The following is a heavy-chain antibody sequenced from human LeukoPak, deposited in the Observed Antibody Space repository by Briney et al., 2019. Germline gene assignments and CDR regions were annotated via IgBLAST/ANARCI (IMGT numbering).Heavy chain of an antibody. CDR3: ARDRFLRGVIITKYPFDI. J-gene: IGHJ3*02. Sequence: GGSLRLSCAASGFSLGDYWMSWVRQAPGKGLEWVAVIWYDGSNKYYADSVKGRFTISRDNSKNTLYLQMNSLRAEDTAVYYCARDRFLRGVIITKYPFDIWGQGTMVTVSA. V-gene: IGHV3-33*01. CDR1: GFSLGDYW. D-gene: IGHD3-10*01. CDR2: IWYDGSNK.